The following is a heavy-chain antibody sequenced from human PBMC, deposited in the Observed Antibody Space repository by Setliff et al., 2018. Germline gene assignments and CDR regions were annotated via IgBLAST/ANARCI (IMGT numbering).Heavy chain of an antibody. V-gene: IGHV4-59*01. CDR3: ARDQYSSGWYGAPESYFDC. CDR1: GDSISSYY. D-gene: IGHD6-19*01. CDR2: IHNGGST. J-gene: IGHJ4*02. Sequence: SETLSLTCTVSGDSISSYYWSWIRQPPGKGLEWIGYIHNGGSTKYSPSLGSRITMSVDTSKNQFSLKLSSVTAADTAFYYCARDQYSSGWYGAPESYFDCWGQGILVTVSS.